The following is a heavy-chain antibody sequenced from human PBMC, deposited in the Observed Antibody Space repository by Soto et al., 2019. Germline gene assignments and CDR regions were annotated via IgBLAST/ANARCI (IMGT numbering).Heavy chain of an antibody. CDR3: VRLNGASWSGYYIYGIDV. CDR2: IYYSGST. J-gene: IGHJ6*02. CDR1: GGSISSSSYY. D-gene: IGHD3-3*01. V-gene: IGHV4-39*01. Sequence: SETLSLTCTVSGGSISSSSYYWAVIRQPPGKGLEWIGSIYYSGSTYYNPALKSRVTISVDTSKNQFSLKLSSVTAADTAVYYCVRLNGASWSGYYIYGIDVWGQGTTVT.